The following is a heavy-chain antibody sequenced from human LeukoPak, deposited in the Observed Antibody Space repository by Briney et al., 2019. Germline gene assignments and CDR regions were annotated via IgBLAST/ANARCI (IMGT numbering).Heavy chain of an antibody. J-gene: IGHJ4*02. Sequence: SETLSLTCTVSGGSISSYYWSWIRQPTGKGLEWIGYIYYSGSTNYNPSLKSRVTISVDTSKNQISVKLSSVTAADTAVYYCARGGSGTYLSHLRFDYWGQGTLVTVSS. CDR2: IYYSGST. CDR1: GGSISSYY. V-gene: IGHV4-59*01. CDR3: ARGGSGTYLSHLRFDY. D-gene: IGHD3-10*01.